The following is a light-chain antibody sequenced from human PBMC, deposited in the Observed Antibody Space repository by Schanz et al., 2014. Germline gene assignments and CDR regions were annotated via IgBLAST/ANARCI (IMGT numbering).Light chain of an antibody. CDR3: ASYTSSSTVV. V-gene: IGLV2-14*03. CDR1: SSDVGAYNY. CDR2: DVN. J-gene: IGLJ3*02. Sequence: QSALTQPASVSGSPGQSITISCTGTSSDVGAYNYVSWYQQHPGNVPKLLIYDVNNRPSGVSNRFSGSKSGNTASLTISGLQAEDEADFYCASYTSSSTVVFGGGTKVTVL.